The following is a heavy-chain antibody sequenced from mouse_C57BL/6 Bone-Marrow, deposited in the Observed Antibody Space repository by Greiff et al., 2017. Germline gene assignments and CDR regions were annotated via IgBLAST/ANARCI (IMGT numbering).Heavy chain of an antibody. CDR2: MHPNGGSP. J-gene: IGHJ4*01. CDR3: ARSYDYDDYTMDD. CDR1: GYTFTNYW. V-gene: IGHV1-64*01. Sequence: VQLQQPGAELVKPGASVKLSCKASGYTFTNYWMHWVKQRPGQGLEWIGMMHPNGGSPDYNEKFKSEATLSVDKSSRTAYMELSSLTSEASAVYYCARSYDYDDYTMDDWGQGTSVTVSS. D-gene: IGHD2-4*01.